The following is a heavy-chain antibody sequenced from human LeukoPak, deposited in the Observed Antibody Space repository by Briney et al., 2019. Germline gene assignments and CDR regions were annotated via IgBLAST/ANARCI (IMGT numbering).Heavy chain of an antibody. CDR3: ARDWIGSGSGSYRFDY. Sequence: SETLSLTCAVSGGSISSSNWWSWVRQPPGKGLEWIGEIYHSGSTNYNPSLKSRVTISVDKSKNQFSLKLSSVTAADTAVYYCARDWIGSGSGSYRFDYWGQGTLVTVSS. V-gene: IGHV4-4*02. J-gene: IGHJ4*02. CDR1: GGSISSSNW. CDR2: IYHSGST. D-gene: IGHD1-26*01.